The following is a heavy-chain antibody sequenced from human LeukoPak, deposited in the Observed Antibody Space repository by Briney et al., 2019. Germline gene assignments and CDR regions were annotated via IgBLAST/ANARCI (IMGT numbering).Heavy chain of an antibody. CDR2: IYHSGST. CDR3: ARLHGRSGGSYDY. CDR1: GGSTSSTNW. V-gene: IGHV4-4*02. J-gene: IGHJ4*02. Sequence: SGTLSLTCAVSGGSTSSTNWWSWVRQPPGKGLEWIGEIYHSGSTNYNPSLKSRVIISVDKSKNQFSLNLSSVTAADTAVYYCARLHGRSGGSYDYWGQGTLVTVSS. D-gene: IGHD2-15*01.